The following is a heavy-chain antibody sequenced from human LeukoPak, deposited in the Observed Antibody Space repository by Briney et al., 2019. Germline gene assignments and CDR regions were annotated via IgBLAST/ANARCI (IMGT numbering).Heavy chain of an antibody. V-gene: IGHV1-69*05. Sequence: ASVKVSCKASGGTFSSYAISWVRQAPGQGLEWMGGIIPIFCTANYAQKFQGRVTITRNTSISTAYMELSSLRSEDTAVYYCARGPGGSSSWYRGAGFPYYYYYYMDVWGKGTTVTVSS. J-gene: IGHJ6*03. D-gene: IGHD6-13*01. CDR2: IIPIFCTA. CDR1: GGTFSSYA. CDR3: ARGPGGSSSWYRGAGFPYYYYYYMDV.